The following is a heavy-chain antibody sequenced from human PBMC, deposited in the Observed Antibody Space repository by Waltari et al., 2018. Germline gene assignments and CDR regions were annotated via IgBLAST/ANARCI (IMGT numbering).Heavy chain of an antibody. V-gene: IGHV3-30*18. J-gene: IGHJ3*02. CDR3: AKDGPAFDI. CDR1: GFTFSSYG. Sequence: QVQLVESGGGVVQPGRSLRLSCAASGFTFSSYGMHWVRQAPGKGLEGVAVIWYDGSNKYYADSVKGRFTISRDNSKNTLYLQMNSLRAEDTAMYYCAKDGPAFDIWGQGTMVTVSS. CDR2: IWYDGSNK.